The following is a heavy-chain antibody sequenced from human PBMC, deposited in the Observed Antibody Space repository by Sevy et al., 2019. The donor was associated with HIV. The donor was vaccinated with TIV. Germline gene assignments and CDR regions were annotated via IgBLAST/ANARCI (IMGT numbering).Heavy chain of an antibody. D-gene: IGHD2-21*02. V-gene: IGHV3-9*01. J-gene: IGHJ6*02. Sequence: GGSLRLSCAASGFPFNDYAMHWVRQAPGKGLEWVAGISWNRGFIGYAGSVKGRFTISRDNAKQSVYLEMNSLRPEDTATYYCAKDLQRGCDGVNCYSYYFYFYGLDVWGQGTTVTVSS. CDR3: AKDLQRGCDGVNCYSYYFYFYGLDV. CDR2: ISWNRGFI. CDR1: GFPFNDYA.